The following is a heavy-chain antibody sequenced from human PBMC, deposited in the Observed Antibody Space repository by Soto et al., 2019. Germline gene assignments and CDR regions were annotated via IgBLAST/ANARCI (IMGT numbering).Heavy chain of an antibody. CDR3: AAVSYDFWSGYYPRGAFDI. D-gene: IGHD3-3*01. J-gene: IGHJ3*02. V-gene: IGHV1-24*01. CDR2: FDPEDGET. Sequence: ASVKVSCKVSGYTLTELSMHWVRQAPGKGLDWMGGFDPEDGETIYAQKFQGRVTMTEDTSTDTAYMELSSLRSEDTAVYYCAAVSYDFWSGYYPRGAFDIWGQGTMVTVSS. CDR1: GYTLTELS.